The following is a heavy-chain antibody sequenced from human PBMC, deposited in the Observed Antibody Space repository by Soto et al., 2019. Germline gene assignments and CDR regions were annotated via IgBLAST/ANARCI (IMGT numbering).Heavy chain of an antibody. V-gene: IGHV3-9*01. CDR3: AKASAPHPSSGLDY. D-gene: IGHD6-19*01. J-gene: IGHJ4*02. CDR1: GFTFDDYA. Sequence: GGSLRLSCAASGFTFDDYAMHWVRQAPGKGLEWVSGISWNSGSIGYADSVKGRFTISRDNAKNSLYLQMNSLRAEDTALYYCAKASAPHPSSGLDYWGQGTLVTVSS. CDR2: ISWNSGSI.